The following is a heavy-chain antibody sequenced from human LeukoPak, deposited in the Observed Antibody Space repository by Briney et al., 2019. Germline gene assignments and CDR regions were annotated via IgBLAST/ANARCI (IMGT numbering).Heavy chain of an antibody. Sequence: PGGSLRLSCAASGFTLSSYSMNWVRQAPGKGLKWVSSISSSSSYIYYADSVKGRFTISRDNAKNSLYLQMNSLRAEDTAVYYCARDYTEATFYYYGMEVWGQGTTVTVSS. CDR3: ARDYTEATFYYYGMEV. CDR1: GFTLSSYS. V-gene: IGHV3-21*01. CDR2: ISSSSSYI. D-gene: IGHD5-12*01. J-gene: IGHJ6*02.